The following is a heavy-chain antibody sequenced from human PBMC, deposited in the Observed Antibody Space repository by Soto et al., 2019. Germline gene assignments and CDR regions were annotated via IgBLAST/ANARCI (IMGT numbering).Heavy chain of an antibody. CDR2: IGPSSSYT. J-gene: IGHJ5*01. CDR1: GFTFSDYY. V-gene: IGHV3-11*06. Sequence: XSLSFAASGFTFSDYYMSWIRQAPGKGLEWVSYIGPSSSYTNYADSVKGRFTISRDNTKNSLYLQMNSLRAEDTAVYYCARVVRLMLYSDSWGQGTLVTSPQ. D-gene: IGHD2-8*01. CDR3: ARVVRLMLYSDS.